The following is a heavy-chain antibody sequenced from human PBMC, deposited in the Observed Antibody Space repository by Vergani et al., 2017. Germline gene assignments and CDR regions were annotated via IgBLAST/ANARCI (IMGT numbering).Heavy chain of an antibody. V-gene: IGHV4-59*01. CDR1: GGSISSYY. Sequence: QLQLQESGPGLVKPSETLSLTCTVSGGSISSYYWSWIRQPPGKGLEWIGYIYYSGSTNYNPPLKSRVTISVDTSKNQFSLKLSSVTAADTAVYYCARAHQYKFDPWGQGTLVTVSS. J-gene: IGHJ5*02. CDR3: ARAHQYKFDP. D-gene: IGHD1-1*01. CDR2: IYYSGST.